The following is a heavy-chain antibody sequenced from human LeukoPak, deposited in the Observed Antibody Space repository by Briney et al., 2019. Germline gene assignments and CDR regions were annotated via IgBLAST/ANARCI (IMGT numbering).Heavy chain of an antibody. J-gene: IGHJ4*02. Sequence: SETLSLTCTVSGGSISSSSFYWGWIRQPPGKGLEWIGSIYYSGSTYYNPSLKSRVTISVDTSKNQFSLKLSSVTAADTAVYYCARGWGDGYNYHYFDYWGQGTLDTVSS. CDR3: ARGWGDGYNYHYFDY. CDR1: GGSISSSSFY. CDR2: IYYSGST. D-gene: IGHD5-24*01. V-gene: IGHV4-39*01.